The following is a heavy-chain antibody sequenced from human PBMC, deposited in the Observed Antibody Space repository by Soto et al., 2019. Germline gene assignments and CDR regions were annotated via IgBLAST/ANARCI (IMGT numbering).Heavy chain of an antibody. CDR1: GGSISSGGYY. V-gene: IGHV4-31*03. D-gene: IGHD3-3*01. J-gene: IGHJ4*02. CDR3: ARGKGIFGVVIITDYFDY. Sequence: SETLSLTCTVSGGSISSGGYYWSWIRQHPGKGLEWIGYIYYSGSTYYNPSLKSRVTISVDTSKNQFSLKLSSVTAADTAVYYCARGKGIFGVVIITDYFDYWGQGTLVTVSS. CDR2: IYYSGST.